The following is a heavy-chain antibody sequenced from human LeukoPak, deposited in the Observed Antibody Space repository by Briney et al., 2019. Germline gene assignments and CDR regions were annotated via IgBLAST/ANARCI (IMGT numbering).Heavy chain of an antibody. D-gene: IGHD3-10*01. V-gene: IGHV4-31*03. CDR3: ASRYGSGSYYMGLDAFDI. CDR2: IYYSGST. Sequence: SETLSLTCTVSGGSISSGGYSWSWIRQHPGKGLEWIGYIYYSGSTYYNPSLKSRVTISVDTSKNQFSLKLSSVTAADTAVYYCASRYGSGSYYMGLDAFDIWGQGTMVTVSS. J-gene: IGHJ3*02. CDR1: GGSISSGGYS.